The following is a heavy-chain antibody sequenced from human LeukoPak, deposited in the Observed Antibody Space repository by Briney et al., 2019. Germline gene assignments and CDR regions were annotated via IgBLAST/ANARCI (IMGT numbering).Heavy chain of an antibody. J-gene: IGHJ6*02. CDR3: AREATYYYGSGSYYTPLYYGMDV. V-gene: IGHV1-18*01. Sequence: ASVTVSCKASGYTVTSYGISWVRQAPGQGLEWIGWISAYNGNTNYAQKLQGRVTMTTDTSTSTAYMELRSLRSDDTAVYYCAREATYYYGSGSYYTPLYYGMDVWGQGTTVTVSS. CDR2: ISAYNGNT. D-gene: IGHD3-10*01. CDR1: GYTVTSYG.